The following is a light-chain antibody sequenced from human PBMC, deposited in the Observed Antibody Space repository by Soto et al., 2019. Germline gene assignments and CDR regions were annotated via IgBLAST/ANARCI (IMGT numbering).Light chain of an antibody. Sequence: EIVLTQSPGTLSLSPGERTTLSCRSSQSVNSDYLAWFQQKPGQAPRLLIYGASTRTTGIPDRFSGSGFGTEFTLTISSLQSEDFAVYYCQQYNNWPITFGQGTRLEIK. CDR2: GAS. CDR3: QQYNNWPIT. V-gene: IGKV3D-15*01. J-gene: IGKJ5*01. CDR1: QSVNSD.